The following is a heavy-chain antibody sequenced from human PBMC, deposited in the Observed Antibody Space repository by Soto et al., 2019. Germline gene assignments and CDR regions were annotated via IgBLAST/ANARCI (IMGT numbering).Heavy chain of an antibody. Sequence: GGSLRLSCKTSGFTFVDHAMSWVRQAPGKGLEWIGFIRSKAYGGTTEYAASVKGRFIISRDDSKSIAYLQMNSLKTEDTAVYYCTSDYDKSGYYVGQIDYWGQGTLVTVSS. V-gene: IGHV3-49*04. D-gene: IGHD3-22*01. CDR2: IRSKAYGGTT. CDR1: GFTFVDHA. J-gene: IGHJ4*02. CDR3: TSDYDKSGYYVGQIDY.